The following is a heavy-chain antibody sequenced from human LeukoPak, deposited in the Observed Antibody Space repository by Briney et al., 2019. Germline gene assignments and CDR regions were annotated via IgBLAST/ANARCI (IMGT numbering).Heavy chain of an antibody. CDR1: GGSTSSGDYY. Sequence: LSQTLSLTCTVSGGSTSSGDYYWSWIRQPPGKGLEWIRYIYYSGSTYYNPSLKSRVTISVDTSKNQFSLKLSSVTAADTAVYYCARGITMIVVVDYWGQGTLVTVSS. J-gene: IGHJ4*02. V-gene: IGHV4-30-4*01. CDR3: ARGITMIVVVDY. D-gene: IGHD3-22*01. CDR2: IYYSGST.